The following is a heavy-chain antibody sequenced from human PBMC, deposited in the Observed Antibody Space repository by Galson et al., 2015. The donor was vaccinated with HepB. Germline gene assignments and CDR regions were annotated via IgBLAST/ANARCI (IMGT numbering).Heavy chain of an antibody. D-gene: IGHD1-26*01. CDR2: IKQDGSEK. Sequence: LRLSCAASGFTFSSYWMSWVRLAPGKGLEWVANIKQDGSEKNYVDSVKGRFTISRDNAKNSLSLQMNSLRAEDTAVYYCATRPGGYGYGYFVNWGQGTLVTVSS. V-gene: IGHV3-7*03. CDR1: GFTFSSYW. J-gene: IGHJ4*02. CDR3: ATRPGGYGYGYFVN.